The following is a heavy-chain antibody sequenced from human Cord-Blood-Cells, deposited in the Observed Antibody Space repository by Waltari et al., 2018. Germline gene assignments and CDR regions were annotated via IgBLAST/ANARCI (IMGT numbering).Heavy chain of an antibody. CDR2: IYYSGST. Sequence: QLHLHASGTGLVKPPQPRSLPCAVADVSISTGRYYSTFIRQHPGKGLEWIGYIYYSGSTYYNPSLKSRVTISVDTSKNQFSLKLSSVTAADTAVYYCARGDSSGYYDAFDIWGQGTMVTVSS. CDR1: DVSISTGRYY. D-gene: IGHD3-22*01. V-gene: IGHV4-31*11. CDR3: ARGDSSGYYDAFDI. J-gene: IGHJ3*02.